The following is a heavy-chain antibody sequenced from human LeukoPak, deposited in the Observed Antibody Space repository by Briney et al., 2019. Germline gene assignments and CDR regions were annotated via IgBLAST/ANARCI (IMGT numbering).Heavy chain of an antibody. CDR1: GGTFSSYA. D-gene: IGHD2-21*02. J-gene: IGHJ5*02. Sequence: GASVKVSCKASGGTFSSYAISWVRQAPGQGLEWMGGIIPIFGTANYAQKFQGRVTITADKSTSTAYMELSSLRSEDTAVYYCANSASKRSVTDLGWFDPWGQGTLVTVSS. CDR3: ANSASKRSVTDLGWFDP. CDR2: IIPIFGTA. V-gene: IGHV1-69*06.